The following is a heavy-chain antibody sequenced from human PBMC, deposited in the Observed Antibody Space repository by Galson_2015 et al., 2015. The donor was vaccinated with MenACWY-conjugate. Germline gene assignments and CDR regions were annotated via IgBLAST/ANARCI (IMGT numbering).Heavy chain of an antibody. CDR2: ISPGGGTK. Sequence: SLRLGCAAAGVTVGRCGRDWVRQGPGEGVEWISFISPGGGTKIYADSAEGRFTIPREDAGNSLFLQLSSLRDEDTAVYYCSWGRNPTVNSMYLDYWGQGTLVTVSS. J-gene: IGHJ4*02. D-gene: IGHD7-27*01. CDR3: SWGRNPTVNSMYLDY. V-gene: IGHV3-48*02. CDR1: GVTVGRCG.